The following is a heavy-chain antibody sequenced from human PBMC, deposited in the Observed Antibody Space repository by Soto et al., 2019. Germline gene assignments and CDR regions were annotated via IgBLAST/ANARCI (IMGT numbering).Heavy chain of an antibody. D-gene: IGHD2-2*01. CDR2: INAGNGNT. CDR1: GYTFTSYA. Sequence: QVQLVQSGAEVKKPGASVKVSCKASGYTFTSYAMHWVRQAPGQRLEWMGWINAGNGNTKYSQKFQGRVTITRDTSARTAYMELSSLRSEVTAVYYCARGTSYCSSTSCHRNFDYWGQGTLVTVSS. J-gene: IGHJ4*02. CDR3: ARGTSYCSSTSCHRNFDY. V-gene: IGHV1-3*01.